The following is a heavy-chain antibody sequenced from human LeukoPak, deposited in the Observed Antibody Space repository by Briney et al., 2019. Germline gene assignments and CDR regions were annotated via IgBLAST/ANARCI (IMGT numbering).Heavy chain of an antibody. CDR2: ISGSGDST. J-gene: IGHJ4*02. CDR1: AFIFSGHW. CDR3: AKTRPLDSSSWSHGDY. Sequence: PGGSLRLSCEGSAFIFSGHWMNWVRQTPGKGLEWVSAISGSGDSTYYGDSVKGRFTISRDNPKNTLYLQMNSLRAEDTAVYYCAKTRPLDSSSWSHGDYWGQGTLVTVSS. V-gene: IGHV3-23*01. D-gene: IGHD6-13*01.